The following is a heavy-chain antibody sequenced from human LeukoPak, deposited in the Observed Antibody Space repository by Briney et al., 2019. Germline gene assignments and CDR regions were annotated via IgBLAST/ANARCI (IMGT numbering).Heavy chain of an antibody. CDR1: GFTFSSYT. V-gene: IGHV3-23*01. CDR3: AKGPRTMVRGVIWYYFDY. D-gene: IGHD3-10*01. J-gene: IGHJ4*02. CDR2: ISGSGGST. Sequence: SGGSLRLSCAASGFTFSSYTMSWVRQAPGKGLEWVSAISGSGGSTYYADSVKGRFTISRDNSKNTLYLQMNSLRAEDTAVYYCAKGPRTMVRGVIWYYFDYWGQGTLVTVSS.